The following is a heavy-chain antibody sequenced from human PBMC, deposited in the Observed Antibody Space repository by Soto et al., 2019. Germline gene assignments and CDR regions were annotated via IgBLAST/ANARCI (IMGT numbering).Heavy chain of an antibody. Sequence: SETLSLTCTVSGGSISSYYWSWIWQPPGKGLEWIGYIYYSGSTNYNPSLKSRVTISVDTSKNQFSLKLGSVTAADTAVYYCARDRGGITGTETYYYYYGMDVWGQGTTVTVSS. V-gene: IGHV4-59*01. CDR1: GGSISSYY. J-gene: IGHJ6*02. D-gene: IGHD1-7*01. CDR2: IYYSGST. CDR3: ARDRGGITGTETYYYYYGMDV.